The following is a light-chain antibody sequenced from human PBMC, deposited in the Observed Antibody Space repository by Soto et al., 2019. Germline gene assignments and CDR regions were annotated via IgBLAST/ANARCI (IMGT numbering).Light chain of an antibody. CDR2: DTS. J-gene: IGKJ5*01. V-gene: IGKV3-11*01. Sequence: EIVLTQSPATLSLSPGERATLSCRASQSVSSYLAWYQQKPGQAPRLLIYDTSNRATGIPARFSGSGSGTDFTLTISSLDPEDFAVSYCQQRSNWPITFGQGTRLEIK. CDR3: QQRSNWPIT. CDR1: QSVSSY.